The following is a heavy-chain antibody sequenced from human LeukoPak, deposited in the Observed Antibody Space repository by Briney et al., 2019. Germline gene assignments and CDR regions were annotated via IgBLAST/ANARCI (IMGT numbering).Heavy chain of an antibody. V-gene: IGHV1-69*13. CDR2: IIPIFGTA. D-gene: IGHD6-13*01. CDR3: ARGGQVAAAGIEWFDP. CDR1: GGTFSSYA. Sequence: GASVKVSCKASGGTFSSYAISWVRQAPGQGLEWMGGIIPIFGTANYAQKFQGRVTITADESTSTAYMELSSLRSEDTAVYYCARGGQVAAAGIEWFDPWGQGTLVTVSS. J-gene: IGHJ5*02.